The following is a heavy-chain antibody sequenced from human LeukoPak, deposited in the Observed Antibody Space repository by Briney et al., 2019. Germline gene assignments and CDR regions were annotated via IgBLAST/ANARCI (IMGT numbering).Heavy chain of an antibody. CDR2: IYYSGST. V-gene: IGHV4-31*03. CDR3: AREGADYYGSGSYLDY. Sequence: SETLSPTCTVSGGSISSGGYYWSWIRQHPGKGLEWVGYIYYSGSTYYNPSLKSRVTISVDTSKNQFSLKLSSVTAADTAVYYCAREGADYYGSGSYLDYWGQGTLVTVSS. J-gene: IGHJ4*02. CDR1: GGSISSGGYY. D-gene: IGHD3-10*01.